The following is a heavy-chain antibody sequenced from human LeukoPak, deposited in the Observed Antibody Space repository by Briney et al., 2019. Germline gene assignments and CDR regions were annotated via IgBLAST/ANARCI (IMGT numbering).Heavy chain of an antibody. J-gene: IGHJ4*02. CDR1: GYTFTSYY. D-gene: IGHD3-22*01. V-gene: IGHV1-46*01. CDR2: INPSGGST. Sequence: ASVKVSCKASGYTFTSYYMHWVRQAPGQGLEWMGIINPSGGSTSYPQKFQGRVTMTRDTSTSTVYMELSSLRSEDTAVYYCARVRYSGYYYQYFDYWGQGTLVTVSS. CDR3: ARVRYSGYYYQYFDY.